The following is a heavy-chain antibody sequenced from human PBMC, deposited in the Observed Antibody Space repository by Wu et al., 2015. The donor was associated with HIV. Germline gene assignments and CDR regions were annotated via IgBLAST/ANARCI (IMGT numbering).Heavy chain of an antibody. CDR1: GYRFTDYG. CDR3: ARVVSHSSGLGTTYFDN. D-gene: IGHD6-19*01. V-gene: IGHV1-2*02. CDR2: INPNSGGT. J-gene: IGHJ4*02. Sequence: QIQLVQSGAEVKKPEASVKVSCKASGYRFTDYGVTWVRQAPGQGLEWMGWINPNSGGTNYAQKFQGRVTMTRDTSISTVYMDLSRLRSDDAAVYYCARVVSHSSGLGTTYFDNVGPGNPGHRLL.